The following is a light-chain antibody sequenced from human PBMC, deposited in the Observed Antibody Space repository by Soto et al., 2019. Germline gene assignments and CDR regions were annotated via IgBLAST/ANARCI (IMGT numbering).Light chain of an antibody. CDR2: GNN. CDR3: IPYTGSRTPYV. CDR1: NSNIGAGFA. J-gene: IGLJ1*01. Sequence: QSLLTQPPSVSGAPGQRVTISCTGSNSNIGAGFAVHWYQQLPGTAPKLLIHGNNNRPSGVPDRFSGSKSDTSASLAITGLQADDDVYYYCIPYTGSRTPYVLATGIKSTVL. V-gene: IGLV1-40*01.